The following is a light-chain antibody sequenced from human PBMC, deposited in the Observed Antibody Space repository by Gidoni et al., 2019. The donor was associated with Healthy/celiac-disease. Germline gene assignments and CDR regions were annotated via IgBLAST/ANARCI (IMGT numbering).Light chain of an antibody. J-gene: IGKJ4*01. CDR3: QQLNSYPPT. V-gene: IGKV1-9*01. CDR1: QGINSY. Sequence: DIQLTQSPSFLSASVGDRVTITCRASQGINSYLAWYQQKPGKAPKLLIYVASTLQSGVPSRFSGSGSGTEFTLTISSLQPEDFATYYCQQLNSYPPTFXGXTKVEIK. CDR2: VAS.